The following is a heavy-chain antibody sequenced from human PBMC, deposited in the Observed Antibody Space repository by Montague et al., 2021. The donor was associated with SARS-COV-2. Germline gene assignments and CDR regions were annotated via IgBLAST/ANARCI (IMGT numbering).Heavy chain of an antibody. CDR1: GGSVSTYY. D-gene: IGHD2-8*02. CDR3: AGHHPVGGVRH. CDR2: LYSSGSAT. J-gene: IGHJ4*02. Sequence: SETLSLTCTVSGGSVSTYYWSWLRQPPGKGLEWIGFLYSSGSATTYNPSLKRRVTISVDTSKNQFSLKLSSVTAADTAVYYCAGHHPVGGVRHWGQGTLVTVSS. V-gene: IGHV4-59*08.